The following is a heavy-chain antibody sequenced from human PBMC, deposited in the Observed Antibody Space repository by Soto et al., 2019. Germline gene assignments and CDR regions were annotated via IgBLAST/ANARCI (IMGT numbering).Heavy chain of an antibody. CDR1: GGTFSSYT. CDR3: ARDPRDFWSGYPPGEFDP. Sequence: QVQLVQSGAEVKKPGSSVKVSCKASGGTFSSYTISWVRQAPGQGLEWMGRIIPILGIANYAQKFQGRVTITAEKSTSTAYMQLSSLRSEDTAVYYCARDPRDFWSGYPPGEFDPWGQGTLVTVSS. CDR2: IIPILGIA. D-gene: IGHD3-3*01. V-gene: IGHV1-69*08. J-gene: IGHJ5*02.